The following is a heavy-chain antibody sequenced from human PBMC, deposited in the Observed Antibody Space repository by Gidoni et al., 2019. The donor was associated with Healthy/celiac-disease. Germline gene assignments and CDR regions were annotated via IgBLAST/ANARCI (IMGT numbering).Heavy chain of an antibody. CDR3: ASGGLVVVPAASAYDFTGDY. V-gene: IGHV3-30*04. Sequence: QVQLVESGGGVVQPGRSLRLSCAASGFTFSSYAMHWVRQAPGKGLEWVAVISYDGSNKYYADSVKGRFTISRDNSKNTLYLQMNSLRAEDTAVYYCASGGLVVVPAASAYDFTGDYWGQGTLVTVSS. J-gene: IGHJ4*02. D-gene: IGHD2-2*01. CDR1: GFTFSSYA. CDR2: ISYDGSNK.